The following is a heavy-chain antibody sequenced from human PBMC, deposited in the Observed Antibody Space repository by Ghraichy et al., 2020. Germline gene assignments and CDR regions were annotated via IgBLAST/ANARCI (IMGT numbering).Heavy chain of an antibody. CDR1: GFTFSDYN. D-gene: IGHD4-23*01. J-gene: IGHJ6*02. CDR3: ARASTVVRFYYYDGMDV. CDR2: ITRSSRSI. Sequence: GGSLRLSCVGSGFTFSDYNLNWVRQSPGKGLEWVSYITRSSRSIFYADSVKGRFTISRDNAQNSLYLQMNGLRDEDTAVYYCARASTVVRFYYYDGMDVWGQGTTVTVSS. V-gene: IGHV3-48*02.